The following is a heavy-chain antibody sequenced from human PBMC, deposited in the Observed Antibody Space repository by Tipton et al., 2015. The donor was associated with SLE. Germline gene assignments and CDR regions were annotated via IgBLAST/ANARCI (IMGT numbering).Heavy chain of an antibody. CDR2: IYPGDSDT. Sequence: QSGPEVKKPGESLKISCKGSRYSFTSYWIGWVRQMPGKGLEWMGIIYPGDSDTRYSPSFQGQVTISADKFINTAYLRWSSLKASDTAIYYCATLVSGWRAFDVWGQGTVVTVSS. V-gene: IGHV5-51*03. D-gene: IGHD6-19*01. J-gene: IGHJ3*01. CDR1: RYSFTSYW. CDR3: ATLVSGWRAFDV.